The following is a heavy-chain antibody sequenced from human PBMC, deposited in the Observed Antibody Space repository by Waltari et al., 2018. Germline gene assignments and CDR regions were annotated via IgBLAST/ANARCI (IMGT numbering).Heavy chain of an antibody. CDR2: IGGSGGKP. Sequence: EVQLLESGGGLVQPGGSLRLSCTASRFAFSSYAMTWVRQAPGGGVEWVSAIGGSGGKPYYADSVKGRFTISRDNSKNTLYLQMNSLRAEDTAVYYCAKDRWFGEFGPDYWGQGTLVTVSS. CDR3: AKDRWFGEFGPDY. CDR1: RFAFSSYA. V-gene: IGHV3-23*01. J-gene: IGHJ4*02. D-gene: IGHD3-10*01.